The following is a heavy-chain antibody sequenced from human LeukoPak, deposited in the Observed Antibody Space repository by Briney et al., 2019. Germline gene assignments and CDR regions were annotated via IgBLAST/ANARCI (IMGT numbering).Heavy chain of an antibody. D-gene: IGHD5-18*01. CDR2: IYSGGST. Sequence: GGSLRLSCAASGFTVSSNYMSWVRQAPGKGLEWVSDIYSGGSTYYADSVKGRFTISRDNSKNTLYLQMNSLRAEDTAVYYCARVMGIYTYGYYYYYMDVWGKGTTVTVSS. V-gene: IGHV3-66*01. CDR1: GFTVSSNY. J-gene: IGHJ6*03. CDR3: ARVMGIYTYGYYYYYMDV.